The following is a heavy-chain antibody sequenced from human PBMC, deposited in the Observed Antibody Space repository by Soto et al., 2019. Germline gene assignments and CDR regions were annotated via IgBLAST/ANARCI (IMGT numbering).Heavy chain of an antibody. CDR2: IYSGGST. J-gene: IGHJ5*02. CDR3: AGDPNSNSWGFA. CDR1: GFTVSNNY. Sequence: QLVESGGALVQPGGSLRLSCAASGFTVSNNYMSWVRQAPGKGLEWVSLIYSGGSTKSADSVKGRFTISRDSSKNTVYLQMNSLRAEDTAVYYCAGDPNSNSWGFAWGQGTLVTVSS. D-gene: IGHD3-16*01. V-gene: IGHV3-66*01.